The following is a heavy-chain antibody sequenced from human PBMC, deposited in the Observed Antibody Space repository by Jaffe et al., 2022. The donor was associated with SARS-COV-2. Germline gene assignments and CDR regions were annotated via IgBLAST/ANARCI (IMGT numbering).Heavy chain of an antibody. CDR1: GFTFSSYA. D-gene: IGHD2-2*01. CDR2: ISGSGGST. CDR3: IPYCSSTSCSNGMDV. V-gene: IGHV3-23*01. Sequence: EVQLLESGGGLVQPGGSLRLSCAASGFTFSSYAMSWVRQAPGKGLEWVSAISGSGGSTYYADSVKGRFTISRDNSKNTLYLQMNSLRAEDTAVNTSIPYCSSTSCSNGMDVWGQGTTVTVSS. J-gene: IGHJ6*02.